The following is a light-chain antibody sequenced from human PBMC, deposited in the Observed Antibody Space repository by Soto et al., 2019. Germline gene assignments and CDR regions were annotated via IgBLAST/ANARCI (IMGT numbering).Light chain of an antibody. CDR3: AAWDDRLNGGV. V-gene: IGLV2-14*01. CDR1: SSDVGGYDY. Sequence: QSVLTQPASVSGSPGQSITISCTGTSSDVGGYDYVSWYQLHPGKAPKLMVFEVNNRPSGVPDRLSGSKSGTSASLAISGLQSEDEADYYCAAWDDRLNGGVFGGGTKLTVL. CDR2: EVN. J-gene: IGLJ3*02.